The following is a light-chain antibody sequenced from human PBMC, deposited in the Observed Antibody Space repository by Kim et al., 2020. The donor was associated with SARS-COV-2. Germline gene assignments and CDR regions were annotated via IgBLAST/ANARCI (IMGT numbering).Light chain of an antibody. Sequence: ASVGDRVTITCRASQGMSSWLAWYQQKPGKAPKLLIYKASSLESGVPSRFSGSGSGTEFTLTISSLQPNDFATYYCQQYNSNLYTFGQGTKLEI. V-gene: IGKV1-5*03. CDR1: QGMSSW. J-gene: IGKJ2*01. CDR3: QQYNSNLYT. CDR2: KAS.